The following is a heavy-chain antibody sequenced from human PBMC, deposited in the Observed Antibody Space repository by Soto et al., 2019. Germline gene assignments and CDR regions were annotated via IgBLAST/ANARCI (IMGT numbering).Heavy chain of an antibody. V-gene: IGHV3-30-3*01. CDR3: ARVPTHGAFDL. CDR2: IVPDGRNQ. Sequence: QVQLVEFGGGVVQPGRSLRLSCVASGSPFDVHWVRQPPGKGPEWVAHIVPDGRNQYWADSVKGRFTGSRDNAKNTVYLQMNSLRTEDTAVYYCARVPTHGAFDLWGQGTMVTVSS. CDR1: GSPFD. J-gene: IGHJ3*01.